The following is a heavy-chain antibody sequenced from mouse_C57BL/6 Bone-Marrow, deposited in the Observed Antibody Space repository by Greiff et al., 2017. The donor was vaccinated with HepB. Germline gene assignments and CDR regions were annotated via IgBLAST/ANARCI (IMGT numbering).Heavy chain of an antibody. CDR3: ARQDYGSGGFAY. J-gene: IGHJ3*01. CDR2: ISGGGGNT. D-gene: IGHD1-1*01. CDR1: GFTFSSYT. V-gene: IGHV5-9*01. Sequence: EVKVVESGGGLVKPGGSLKLSCAASGFTFSSYTMSWVRQTPEKRLEWVATISGGGGNTYYPDSVKGRFTISRDNAKNTLYLQMSSLRSEDTALYYCARQDYGSGGFAYWGQGTLVTVSA.